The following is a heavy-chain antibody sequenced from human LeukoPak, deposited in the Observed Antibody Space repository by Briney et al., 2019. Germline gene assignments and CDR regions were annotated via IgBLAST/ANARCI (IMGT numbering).Heavy chain of an antibody. J-gene: IGHJ4*02. CDR2: ISGSGGST. V-gene: IGHV3-23*01. CDR1: GFTFSNYA. CDR3: ASIWAHSSGWYYFDY. Sequence: PGGSLRLSCAASGFTFSNYAMSWVRHAPGKGLAWVSAISGSGGSTYYADSVKGRFTISRDNSKNTLYLQMNSLRAEDTAVYYCASIWAHSSGWYYFDYWGQGTLVTVSS. D-gene: IGHD6-19*01.